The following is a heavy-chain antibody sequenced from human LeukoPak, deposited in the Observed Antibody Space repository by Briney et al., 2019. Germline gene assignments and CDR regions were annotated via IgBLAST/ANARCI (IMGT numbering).Heavy chain of an antibody. CDR3: AKVATYYYGSGSPHDAFDI. V-gene: IGHV3-23*01. Sequence: GGSLRLSCAASGFTFSSYAMSWVRQAPGKGLEWVSAISGSGGSTYYADSVKGRFTISRDNSKNTLYLQMNSLRAEDTAVYYCAKVATYYYGSGSPHDAFDIWGQGTMVTVS. CDR1: GFTFSSYA. J-gene: IGHJ3*02. D-gene: IGHD3-10*01. CDR2: ISGSGGST.